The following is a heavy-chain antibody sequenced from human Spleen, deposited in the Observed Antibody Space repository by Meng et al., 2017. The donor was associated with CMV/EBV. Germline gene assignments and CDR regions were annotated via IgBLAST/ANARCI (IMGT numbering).Heavy chain of an antibody. CDR1: GGTFSSYA. CDR2: INPNSGGT. V-gene: IGHV1-2*02. J-gene: IGHJ4*02. D-gene: IGHD7-27*01. CDR3: ARDNNWGPDY. Sequence: LVKVSCKASGGTFSSYAISWVRQAPGQGLEWMGWINPNSGGTNYAQQFQGRVTLTRDTSINTGYMELTRLTSDDTAVYYCARDNNWGPDYWGQGTLVTVSS.